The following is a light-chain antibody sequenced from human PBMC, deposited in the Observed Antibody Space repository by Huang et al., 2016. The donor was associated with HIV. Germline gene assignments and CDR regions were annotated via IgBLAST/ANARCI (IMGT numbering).Light chain of an antibody. Sequence: EIVLTQYPATLSLSPGESADPSCRATQSINKNLAWYQKKPVQSTRLLIYGASTRATVIPARFRGSGSGTEFTLTISSLQSEDFAVYYCQQYNNWPPLLTFGGGTKVEIK. CDR3: QQYNNWPPLLT. CDR1: QSINKN. CDR2: GAS. V-gene: IGKV3-15*01. J-gene: IGKJ4*01.